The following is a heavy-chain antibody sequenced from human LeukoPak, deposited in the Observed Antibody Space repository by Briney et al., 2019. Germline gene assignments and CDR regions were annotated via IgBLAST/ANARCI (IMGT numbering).Heavy chain of an antibody. V-gene: IGHV3-74*01. CDR1: GFTLSNYW. CDR2: IDSDGSST. Sequence: KTGGSLRLSCAASGFTLSNYWISWVRQAPGKGLVWVSRIDSDGSSTHYPDSVKSRFTISTDNTKNTLHLQMTSLRAEDTAVYYCARGGPDSSDYSSLFDYWGRGILVTVSS. CDR3: ARGGPDSSDYSSLFDY. J-gene: IGHJ4*02. D-gene: IGHD3-22*01.